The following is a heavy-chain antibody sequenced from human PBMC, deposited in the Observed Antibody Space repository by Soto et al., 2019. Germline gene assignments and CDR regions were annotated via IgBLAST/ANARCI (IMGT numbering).Heavy chain of an antibody. CDR3: AKDRVRFLGWFPPPPFDY. CDR1: GFTFSSYA. V-gene: IGHV3-23*01. J-gene: IGHJ4*02. D-gene: IGHD3-3*01. CDR2: ISGSGGST. Sequence: GGSLRLSCAASGFTFSSYAMSWVRQAPGKGLEWVSAISGSGGSTYYADSVKGRFTISRDNSKNTLYLQMNSLRAEDTAVYYCAKDRVRFLGWFPPPPFDYSGQATLVTVSS.